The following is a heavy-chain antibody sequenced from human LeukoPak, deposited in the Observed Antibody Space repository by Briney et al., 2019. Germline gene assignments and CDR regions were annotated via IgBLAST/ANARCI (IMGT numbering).Heavy chain of an antibody. CDR3: AKRITVSTGYYLDS. J-gene: IGHJ4*02. V-gene: IGHV3-23*01. CDR1: GFSFSSFA. D-gene: IGHD5/OR15-5a*01. Sequence: GGSLRLSCVGSGFSFSSFAMSWVRQAPGKGLEWVSTISGGGSYTYFADSVKGRFTVSRDDSKSMHFLQMNSLRPEDTALYFCAKRITVSTGYYLDSWGRGTLVTVSS. CDR2: ISGGGSYT.